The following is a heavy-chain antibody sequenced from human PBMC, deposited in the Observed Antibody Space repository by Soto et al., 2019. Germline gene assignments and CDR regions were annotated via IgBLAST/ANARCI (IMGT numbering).Heavy chain of an antibody. CDR3: ARDTYDSSGYYLNWFDP. J-gene: IGHJ5*02. V-gene: IGHV1-2*02. CDR2: INPNSGGT. Sequence: QVQLVQSGAEVKKPGASVKVSCKASGYTFTSYGISWVRQAPGQGLEWMGWINPNSGGTNYAQKFQGRVTMTRDTSISTAYMELSRLRSDDTAVYYCARDTYDSSGYYLNWFDPWGQGTLVTVSS. D-gene: IGHD3-22*01. CDR1: GYTFTSYG.